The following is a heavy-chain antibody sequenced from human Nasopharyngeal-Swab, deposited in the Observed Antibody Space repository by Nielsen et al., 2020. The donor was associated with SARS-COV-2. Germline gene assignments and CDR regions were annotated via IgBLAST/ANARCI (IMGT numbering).Heavy chain of an antibody. CDR3: ARAGAAAPGVYYGMDV. D-gene: IGHD6-13*01. V-gene: IGHV1-8*01. Sequence: ASVTVSCKASGYTFTSYDINWVRQATGQGLEWMGWMNPNSGNTGYAQKFQGRVTMTRNTSISTVYMELSSLRSEDTAVYYCARAGAAAPGVYYGMDVWGQGTTVTVSS. CDR2: MNPNSGNT. J-gene: IGHJ6*02. CDR1: GYTFTSYD.